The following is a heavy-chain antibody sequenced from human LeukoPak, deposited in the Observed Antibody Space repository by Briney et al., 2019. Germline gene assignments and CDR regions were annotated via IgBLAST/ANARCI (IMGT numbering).Heavy chain of an antibody. CDR1: GDTFTSYD. V-gene: IGHV1-8*01. D-gene: IGHD2-15*01. J-gene: IGHJ6*03. CDR2: MNPNSGNT. CDR3: ARVAATSDYYYYYYMDV. Sequence: ASVKVSCKASGDTFTSYDINWVRQATGQGLEWMGWMNPNSGNTGYAQKFQGRVTMTRNTSISTAYMELSSLRSEDTAVYYCARVAATSDYYYYYYMDVWGKGTTVTVSS.